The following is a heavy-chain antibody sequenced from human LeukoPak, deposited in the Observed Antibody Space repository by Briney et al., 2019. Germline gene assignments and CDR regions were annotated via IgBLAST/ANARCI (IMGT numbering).Heavy chain of an antibody. Sequence: PGGSLRPSCTASGFTFSTYGMSWVRQAPGKGLEWVSAVGSDGINTAYADSVKGRFTISRDNSKSTLYLQLSSLRAEDTAMYYCAKGLAAGSQYFDYWGQGTLVTVSS. CDR1: GFTFSTYG. CDR3: AKGLAAGSQYFDY. D-gene: IGHD6-25*01. CDR2: VGSDGINT. V-gene: IGHV3-23*01. J-gene: IGHJ4*02.